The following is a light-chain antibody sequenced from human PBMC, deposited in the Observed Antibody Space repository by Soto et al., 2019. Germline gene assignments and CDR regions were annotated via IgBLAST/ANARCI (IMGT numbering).Light chain of an antibody. V-gene: IGKV1-27*01. CDR1: QGISNY. J-gene: IGKJ4*01. Sequence: DIQMTQSPSSLSASVGDRVTITCRASQGISNYLAWYQQIPGKVPKLLISAASTLQSGVPSRFSGSGSGTDFTRTISSLQPEDVATYYCQEYTNVPAFGGGTKVEIK. CDR2: AAS. CDR3: QEYTNVPA.